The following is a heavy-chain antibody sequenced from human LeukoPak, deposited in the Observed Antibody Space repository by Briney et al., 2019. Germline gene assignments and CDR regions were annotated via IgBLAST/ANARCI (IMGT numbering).Heavy chain of an antibody. V-gene: IGHV3-48*03. CDR2: ISGSGSTI. D-gene: IGHD6-19*01. Sequence: QPGGSLRLSCAASGFTFSSYGMNWVRQAPGKGLEWVSYISGSGSTIYYGDSLEGRFTISRDNANNSLYLQINSLRVEDTAVYYCATLWDPVAGTTQPLLWGQGTLVTVSS. CDR3: ATLWDPVAGTTQPLL. CDR1: GFTFSSYG. J-gene: IGHJ4*02.